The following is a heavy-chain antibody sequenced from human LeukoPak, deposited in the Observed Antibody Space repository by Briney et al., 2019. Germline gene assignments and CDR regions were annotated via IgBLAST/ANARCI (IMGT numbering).Heavy chain of an antibody. J-gene: IGHJ4*02. Sequence: PGRSLRLSCAASGFTFSTFGMHWVRQAPGKGLEWVAVIWSDGSNQYYADSVRGRFTISRDNSKNTLYLQMNSLRAEDTAVYYCARDLGGLGNNWGQGTLVTVSS. CDR1: GFTFSTFG. CDR3: ARDLGGLGNN. D-gene: IGHD7-27*01. CDR2: IWSDGSNQ. V-gene: IGHV3-33*01.